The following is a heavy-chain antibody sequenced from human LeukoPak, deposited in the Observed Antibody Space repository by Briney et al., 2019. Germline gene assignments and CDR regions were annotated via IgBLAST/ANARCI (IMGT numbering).Heavy chain of an antibody. V-gene: IGHV3-30*02. CDR1: GFTFSSYG. J-gene: IGHJ4*02. Sequence: GGSLRLSCAASGFTFSSYGMHWVRQAPGKGPEWVAFIRYDGSNKYYADSVKGRFTISRDNSKNTLYLQTNSLRAEDTAVYYCAKVNDYGDYVSFDYWGQGTLVTVSS. D-gene: IGHD4-17*01. CDR3: AKVNDYGDYVSFDY. CDR2: IRYDGSNK.